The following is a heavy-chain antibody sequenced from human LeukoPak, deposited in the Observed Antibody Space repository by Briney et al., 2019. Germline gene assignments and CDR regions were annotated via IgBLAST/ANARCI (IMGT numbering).Heavy chain of an antibody. D-gene: IGHD1-20*01. CDR3: ARHPRKTYTWKYYFDY. J-gene: IGHJ4*02. V-gene: IGHV4-34*01. CDR2: INHSGST. Sequence: SETLSLTCAVYGGSFSGYYWSWIRQPPVKGLEWIGEINHSGSTNYNPSLKSRVTISVDTSKNQFSLKLSSVTAADTAVYYCARHPRKTYTWKYYFDYWGQGTLVTVSS. CDR1: GGSFSGYY.